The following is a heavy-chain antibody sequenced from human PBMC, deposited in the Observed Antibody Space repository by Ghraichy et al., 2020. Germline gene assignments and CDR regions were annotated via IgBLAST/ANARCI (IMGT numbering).Heavy chain of an antibody. J-gene: IGHJ5*02. D-gene: IGHD3-22*01. CDR1: GFTFSSYW. CDR3: ARDPGETYYYDSSGTNWFDP. CDR2: INSDGSST. V-gene: IGHV3-74*01. Sequence: GGSLRLSCAASGFTFSSYWMHWVRQAPGKGLVWVSRINSDGSSTSYADSVKGRFTISRDNAKHTLYLQMNSLRAEDTAVYYCARDPGETYYYDSSGTNWFDPWGQGTLVTVSS.